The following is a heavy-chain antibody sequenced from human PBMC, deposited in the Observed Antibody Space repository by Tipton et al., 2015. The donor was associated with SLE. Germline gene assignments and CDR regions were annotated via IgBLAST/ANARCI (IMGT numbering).Heavy chain of an antibody. V-gene: IGHV4-59*01. CDR3: ARGGWDREWYFVL. CDR1: GGSISSYY. J-gene: IGHJ2*01. CDR2: IYYSGST. D-gene: IGHD6-19*01. Sequence: TLSLTCTVSGGSISSYYWSWIRQPPGKGLEWIGYIYYSGSTNYNPSLKSRVTISVDTSQNQFSLKLSSVTAADTAGYYCARGGWDREWYFVLWGRGTLVTVSS.